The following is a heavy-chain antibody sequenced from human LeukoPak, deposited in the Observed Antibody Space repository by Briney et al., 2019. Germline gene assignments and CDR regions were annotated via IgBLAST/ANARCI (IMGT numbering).Heavy chain of an antibody. Sequence: GASVKVSCKASGGTFSSYAISWVRQAPGQGLEWMGGIIPIFGTANYAQKFQGRVTITADESTSTAYMELSSLRSEDTAVYYCARCVGHSSGPYWYFDLWGRGTLVTVSS. CDR3: ARCVGHSSGPYWYFDL. V-gene: IGHV1-69*13. CDR1: GGTFSSYA. D-gene: IGHD3-22*01. CDR2: IIPIFGTA. J-gene: IGHJ2*01.